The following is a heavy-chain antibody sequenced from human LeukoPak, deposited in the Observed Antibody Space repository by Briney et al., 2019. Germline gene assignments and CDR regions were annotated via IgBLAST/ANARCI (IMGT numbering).Heavy chain of an antibody. D-gene: IGHD3-22*01. CDR1: GFTFGDYA. Sequence: SLRLSCTASGFTFGDYAMSWVRQAPGKGLEWVGFIRSKTYGGTTEYAASVKGRFTISRDDSKSIAYLQMNSLKTDDTAVYYCTAGSSGPYDYWGQGTLVTVSS. V-gene: IGHV3-49*04. CDR2: IRSKTYGGTT. J-gene: IGHJ4*02. CDR3: TAGSSGPYDY.